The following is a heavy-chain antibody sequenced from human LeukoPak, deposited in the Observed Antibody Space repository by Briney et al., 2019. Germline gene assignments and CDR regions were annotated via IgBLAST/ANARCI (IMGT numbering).Heavy chain of an antibody. Sequence: GGSLRLSCEAFGFTFSDYKMHWVRQAPGKGLEWVSVISDSGGRTYSAASVKGRFTISRDNSKDTLYLQMNSLRAEDTAVYYCARTYCIGSSCPGVFEYWGQGTLVTVSS. CDR1: GFTFSDYK. D-gene: IGHD2-15*01. J-gene: IGHJ4*02. V-gene: IGHV3-23*01. CDR3: ARTYCIGSSCPGVFEY. CDR2: ISDSGGRT.